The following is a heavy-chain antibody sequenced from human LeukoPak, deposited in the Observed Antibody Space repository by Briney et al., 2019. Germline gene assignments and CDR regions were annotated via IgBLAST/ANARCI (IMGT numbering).Heavy chain of an antibody. J-gene: IGHJ4*02. CDR2: ISGSGSST. D-gene: IGHD3-10*01. Sequence: GGTLRLSCAASGFTFSSYGMSWVRQAPGKGLEWVSGISGSGSSTYYGDSVKGRFSISRDNSKNTLYLQMNSLRAEDTAVYYCAKDRNYYGSGSYYPGFDYWGQGTLVTVSS. CDR3: AKDRNYYGSGSYYPGFDY. V-gene: IGHV3-23*01. CDR1: GFTFSSYG.